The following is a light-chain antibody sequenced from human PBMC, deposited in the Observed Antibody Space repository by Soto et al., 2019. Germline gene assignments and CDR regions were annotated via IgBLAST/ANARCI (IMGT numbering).Light chain of an antibody. CDR3: QQGYDYPYT. CDR2: AAS. V-gene: IGKV1-39*01. J-gene: IGKJ2*01. Sequence: DIQVTQSPSSLPASVGDRVTITCRASQRVSNYLNWYQHEPGKPPKLLIYAASSLQRGVPPRFSGSGSGTDFTLTISSLQPEDFATYYCQQGYDYPYTFGQGTKVDIK. CDR1: QRVSNY.